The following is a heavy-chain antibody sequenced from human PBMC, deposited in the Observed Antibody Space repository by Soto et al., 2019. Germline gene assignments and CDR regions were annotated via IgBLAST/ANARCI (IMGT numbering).Heavy chain of an antibody. CDR3: YGSGSYYNAVLYYFDY. Sequence: GGSLRLSCAASGFTFSSYAMHWVRQAPGKGLEWVAVISYDGSNKYYADSVKGRFTISRDNSKNTLYLQMNSLRAEDTAVYYCYGSGSYYNAVLYYFDYWGQGTLVTVSS. D-gene: IGHD3-10*01. CDR2: ISYDGSNK. CDR1: GFTFSSYA. J-gene: IGHJ4*02. V-gene: IGHV3-30-3*01.